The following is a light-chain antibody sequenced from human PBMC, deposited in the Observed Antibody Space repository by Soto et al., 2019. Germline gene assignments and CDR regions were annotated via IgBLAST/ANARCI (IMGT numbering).Light chain of an antibody. CDR1: SSNIGSNY. V-gene: IGLV1-47*02. Sequence: QSVLTQPPSASGTPGQRVTISCSGSSSNIGSNYVYWYQQLPGTAPKLLIYTNNQRPSGVPDRFSGSKSGTSASLAISGLRSEDEADYSCAAWDDSLSGWVFGGGTKFTVL. J-gene: IGLJ3*02. CDR2: TNN. CDR3: AAWDDSLSGWV.